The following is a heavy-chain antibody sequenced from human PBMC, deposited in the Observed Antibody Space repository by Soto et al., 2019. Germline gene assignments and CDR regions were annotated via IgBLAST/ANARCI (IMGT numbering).Heavy chain of an antibody. CDR1: GFTFSSYA. CDR2: ISYDGSNK. V-gene: IGHV3-30-3*01. Sequence: PGGSLRLSCAASGFTFSSYAMHWVRQAPGKGLEWVAVISYDGSNKYYADSVKGRFTISRGNSKNTLYPQMNSLRAEDTAVYYCARGYYDILTGYYYGMDVWGQGTTVTVSS. D-gene: IGHD3-9*01. CDR3: ARGYYDILTGYYYGMDV. J-gene: IGHJ6*02.